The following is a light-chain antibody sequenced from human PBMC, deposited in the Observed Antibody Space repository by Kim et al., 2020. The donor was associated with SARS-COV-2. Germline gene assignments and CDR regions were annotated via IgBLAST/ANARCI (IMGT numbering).Light chain of an antibody. J-gene: IGLJ2*01. CDR1: MSNIGRNF. CDR2: RDD. V-gene: IGLV1-47*01. Sequence: QSVLTQTPSASGTPGRRVTISCSGSMSNIGRNFVSWYQQFPGTAPKVLIYRDDQRPSGVPDRFSASKSGSSASLAISGLLSEDEADYYCASWDDSLIGHVFGGGSKLTVL. CDR3: ASWDDSLIGHV.